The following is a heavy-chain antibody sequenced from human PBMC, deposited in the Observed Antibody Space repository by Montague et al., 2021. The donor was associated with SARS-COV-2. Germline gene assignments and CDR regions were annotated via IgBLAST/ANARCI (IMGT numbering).Heavy chain of an antibody. CDR3: TTHSISGVVIYAFAF. V-gene: IGHV1-24*01. CDR1: GYSLSHTT. CDR2: LVAQYGDT. J-gene: IGHJ3*01. D-gene: IGHD3-3*01. Sequence: SVKVSCKVSGYSLSHTTIHWVRQAPGNGLEWMGSLVAQYGDTVYRQTLQGRVAMTADSSTETAYMELANLISDDTAVHYCTTHSISGVVIYAFAFWGQGTMVTVSS.